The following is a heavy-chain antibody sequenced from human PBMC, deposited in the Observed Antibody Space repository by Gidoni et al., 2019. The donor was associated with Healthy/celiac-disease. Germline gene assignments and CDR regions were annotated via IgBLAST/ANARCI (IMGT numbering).Heavy chain of an antibody. V-gene: IGHV1-46*01. J-gene: IGHJ6*02. CDR3: ARDCRSGGQYYYYYGMDV. D-gene: IGHD2-15*01. CDR2: INPRGGKT. Sequence: QLQLVQSGAEVKKPGASVKVSCKASGYPFTSYYLHWVRQAPGPGLEWMGIINPRGGKTSYAKKVQGRVTMTRDTSTSTVYMGLSSLKYEDTAVYYCARDCRSGGQYYYYYGMDVWGQGTTVTVS. CDR1: GYPFTSYY.